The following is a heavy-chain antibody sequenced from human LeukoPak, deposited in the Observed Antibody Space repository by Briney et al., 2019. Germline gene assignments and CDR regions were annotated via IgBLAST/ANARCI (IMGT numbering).Heavy chain of an antibody. D-gene: IGHD6-19*01. CDR1: GFTFSDYY. Sequence: GGSLRLSCAASGFTFSDYYMSWIRQAPGKGLEWVSYISSSGSTIYYADPVKGRFTISRDNAKNSLYLQMNSLRAEDTAVYYCARARYSSGDYFDYWGQGTLVTVSS. V-gene: IGHV3-11*01. CDR3: ARARYSSGDYFDY. J-gene: IGHJ4*02. CDR2: ISSSGSTI.